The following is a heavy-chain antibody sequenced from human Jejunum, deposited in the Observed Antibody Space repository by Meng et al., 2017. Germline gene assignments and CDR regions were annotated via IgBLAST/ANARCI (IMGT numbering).Heavy chain of an antibody. D-gene: IGHD5-12*01. CDR1: GGSYRDRNW. J-gene: IGHJ5*02. Sequence: QRRGPAPGLCNPPGPWSLPCAASGGSYRDRNWGGWVRQPPGKELEWIGEIYHTGSTNYNPALKSRVTMSLDKSKNQFFLDLTSVTAADTAVYYCARDLLGPAIAASGYFDPWGQGTLVTVSS. CDR3: ARDLLGPAIAASGYFDP. CDR2: IYHTGST. V-gene: IGHV4-4*03.